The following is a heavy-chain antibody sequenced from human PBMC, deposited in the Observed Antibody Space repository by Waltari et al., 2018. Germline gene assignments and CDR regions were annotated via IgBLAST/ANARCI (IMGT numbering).Heavy chain of an antibody. Sequence: QVQLVQSGAEVKKPGASVKVSCKVSGYTLTELSMHWVRQAPGKGLEWMGGFDPEEGETIHAQKVQGRVTMTEDTSTDTAYMELSSLRSEDTAVYYCATGLGSTVTTPFFYYGMDVWGQGTTVTVSS. J-gene: IGHJ6*02. CDR1: GYTLTELS. CDR3: ATGLGSTVTTPFFYYGMDV. D-gene: IGHD4-17*01. CDR2: FDPEEGET. V-gene: IGHV1-24*01.